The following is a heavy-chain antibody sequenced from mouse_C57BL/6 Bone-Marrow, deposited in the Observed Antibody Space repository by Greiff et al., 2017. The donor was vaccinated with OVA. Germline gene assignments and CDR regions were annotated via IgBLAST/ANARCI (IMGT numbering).Heavy chain of an antibody. CDR1: GFTFSDYY. CDR3: ARRDYYGSSYVFAY. J-gene: IGHJ3*01. Sequence: EVQLVESGGGLVQPGGSLKLSCAASGFTFSDYYMYWVRQTPEKRLEWVAYISNGGGSTYYPDTVKGRFTIPRDNAKNTLYLQMSRLKSEDTAMYYCARRDYYGSSYVFAYWGQGTLVTVSA. D-gene: IGHD1-1*01. CDR2: ISNGGGST. V-gene: IGHV5-12*01.